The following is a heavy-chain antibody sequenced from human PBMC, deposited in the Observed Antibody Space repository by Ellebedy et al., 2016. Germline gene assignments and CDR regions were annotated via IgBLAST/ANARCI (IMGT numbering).Heavy chain of an antibody. J-gene: IGHJ4*02. Sequence: SVKVSCXASGGTFSSYAISWVRQAPGQGLEWMGGIIPIFGTANYAQKFQGRVTITADESTSTAYMELSSLRSEDTAVYYCARDSVTFGGVIVIDYWGQGTLVTVSS. V-gene: IGHV1-69*13. CDR3: ARDSVTFGGVIVIDY. D-gene: IGHD3-16*02. CDR1: GGTFSSYA. CDR2: IIPIFGTA.